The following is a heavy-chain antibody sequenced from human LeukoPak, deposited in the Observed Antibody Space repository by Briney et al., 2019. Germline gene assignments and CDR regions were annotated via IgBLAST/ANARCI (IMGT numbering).Heavy chain of an antibody. Sequence: GASVKVSCKASGYTFTGYYMHWVRQAPGQGLEWMGRINPNSGGTNYAQKFQGRVTMTRDTSVSTAYMEMSRLRSDDTAVYYCARDLSFYCSSTTCPFAFDTWGQGTMVTVSS. J-gene: IGHJ3*02. V-gene: IGHV1-2*06. CDR2: INPNSGGT. CDR1: GYTFTGYY. CDR3: ARDLSFYCSSTTCPFAFDT. D-gene: IGHD2-2*01.